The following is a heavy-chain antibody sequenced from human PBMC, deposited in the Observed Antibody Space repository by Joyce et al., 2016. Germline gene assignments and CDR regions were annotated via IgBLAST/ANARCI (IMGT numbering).Heavy chain of an antibody. Sequence: QVQLVQSGAEVKKPGASVKVSCKASGYTFTGYYMHWVRQAPGQGVEWMGRINPNSGGTNYAQKFQGRVTMTRDTSISTAYMELSRLRSDDTAVYYCARSLLRFLEWLEIDYWGQGTLVTVSS. CDR2: INPNSGGT. CDR1: GYTFTGYY. J-gene: IGHJ4*02. V-gene: IGHV1-2*06. D-gene: IGHD3-3*01. CDR3: ARSLLRFLEWLEIDY.